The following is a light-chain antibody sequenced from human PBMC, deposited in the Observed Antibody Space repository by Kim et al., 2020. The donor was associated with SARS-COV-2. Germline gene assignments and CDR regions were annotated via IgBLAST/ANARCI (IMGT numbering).Light chain of an antibody. CDR2: EVN. V-gene: IGLV2-8*01. J-gene: IGLJ1*01. CDR3: TSYAGSNNLDV. CDR1: SSDIGAYKY. Sequence: PLTLSCTATSSDIGAYKYVSWYQQHPDKAPKLMIYEVNGRPSGVPDRFSGSKSGNTASLTVSGLQAEDEADYYCTSYAGSNNLDVFGTGTKVTVL.